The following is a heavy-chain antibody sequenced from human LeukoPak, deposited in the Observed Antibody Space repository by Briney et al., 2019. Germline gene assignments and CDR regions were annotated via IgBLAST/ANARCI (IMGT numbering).Heavy chain of an antibody. CDR3: AKGSGVWASYRVIDY. CDR2: IWYDGSNK. D-gene: IGHD3-16*02. V-gene: IGHV3-33*06. Sequence: GGSLRLSCAASGFTFSSYGMHWVRQAPGKGLEWVAVIWYDGSNKYYADSVKGRFTISRDNSKNTLYLQMNSLRAEDTAVYYCAKGSGVWASYRVIDYWGQGTLVTVSS. J-gene: IGHJ4*02. CDR1: GFTFSSYG.